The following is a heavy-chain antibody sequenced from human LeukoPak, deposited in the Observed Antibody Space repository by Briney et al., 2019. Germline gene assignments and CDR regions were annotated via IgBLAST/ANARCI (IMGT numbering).Heavy chain of an antibody. J-gene: IGHJ6*02. CDR1: GFTFSTYA. CDR3: ARDQWLAYYYHGMDV. CDR2: ITNNGSTI. D-gene: IGHD6-19*01. V-gene: IGHV3-48*03. Sequence: PGGSLRLSCAVSGFTFSTYAMNWVRQAPGKGLEWVSYITNNGSTIYYADSVKGRFTISRDKAENSLYLQMNSLRAEDTAIYYCARDQWLAYYYHGMDVWGQGTTVTVSS.